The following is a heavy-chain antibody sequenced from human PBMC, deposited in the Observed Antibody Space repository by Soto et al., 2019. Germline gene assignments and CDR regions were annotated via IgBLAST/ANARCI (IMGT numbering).Heavy chain of an antibody. CDR1: GYTFSTHA. CDR3: ARSPPRVERNNYAGGWFDP. J-gene: IGHJ5*02. CDR2: INGGTGQT. Sequence: QVQVVQSGAEVKKPGASVKISCKASGYTFSTHAMHWVRQAPGQSLEWMGWINGGTGQTKHSHRFQDRVSITRDTSASTAYMELSSLRSEDTAVYYCARSPPRVERNNYAGGWFDPWGQGTLVTVSS. D-gene: IGHD4-4*01. V-gene: IGHV1-3*01.